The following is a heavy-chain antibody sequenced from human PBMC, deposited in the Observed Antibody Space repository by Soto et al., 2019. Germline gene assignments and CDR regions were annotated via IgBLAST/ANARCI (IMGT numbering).Heavy chain of an antibody. CDR2: ISSSSYI. V-gene: IGHV3-21*01. J-gene: IGHJ6*02. CDR3: ARDLRGYCSGGSCSYGMDV. Sequence: SLRLSCAASGFTFSSYSMNWVRQAPGKGLEWVSSISSSSYIYYADSVKGRFTISRDNAKNSLYLQMNSLRAEDTAVYYCARDLRGYCSGGSCSYGMDVWGQGTTVTVSS. CDR1: GFTFSSYS. D-gene: IGHD2-15*01.